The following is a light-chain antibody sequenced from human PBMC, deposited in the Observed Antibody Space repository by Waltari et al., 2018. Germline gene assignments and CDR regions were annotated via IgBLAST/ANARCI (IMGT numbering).Light chain of an antibody. CDR3: QQYGSSPRS. CDR2: GAS. Sequence: EIVLTQSPGPLSLSAGERATLSCRASQSVTRSYLAWFQQKPGQAPRRLIYGASSRATGIPDRFSGSGSGTDFTLTISSLEPEDLAVYYCQQYGSSPRSFGQGTKVEIK. CDR1: QSVTRSY. J-gene: IGKJ1*01. V-gene: IGKV3-20*01.